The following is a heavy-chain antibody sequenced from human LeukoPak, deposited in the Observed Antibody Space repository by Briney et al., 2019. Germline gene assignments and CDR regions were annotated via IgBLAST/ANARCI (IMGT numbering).Heavy chain of an antibody. D-gene: IGHD5-18*01. V-gene: IGHV3-21*01. CDR1: GFXFSSYS. CDR3: ARGYSYGPDAFDI. J-gene: IGHJ3*02. Sequence: GGSLRLSCAASGFXFSSYSMNWVRQAPGKGLEWVSSISSSSSYIYYADSVKGRFTISRDNAKNSLYLQMNSLRAEDTAVYYCARGYSYGPDAFDIWGQGTMVTVSS. CDR2: ISSSSSYI.